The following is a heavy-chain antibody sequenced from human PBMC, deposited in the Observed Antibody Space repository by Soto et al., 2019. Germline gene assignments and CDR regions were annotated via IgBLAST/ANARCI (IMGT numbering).Heavy chain of an antibody. CDR1: GYTFSNFG. CDR2: ISTDNGDT. CDR3: TRDAKYYDILTGYFVTDY. V-gene: IGHV1-18*01. Sequence: QVQLVQSGVEVKKPGASVKVSCKASGYTFSNFGISWVRQAPGQGLEWLGWISTDNGDTKYAQKFQGRVTMTTDTATTTVYMELGSLKPDDTAVYYCTRDAKYYDILTGYFVTDYWGQGTLVTVSS. J-gene: IGHJ4*02. D-gene: IGHD3-9*01.